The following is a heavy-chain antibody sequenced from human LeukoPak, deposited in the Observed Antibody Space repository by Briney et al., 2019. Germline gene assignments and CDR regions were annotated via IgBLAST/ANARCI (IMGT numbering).Heavy chain of an antibody. V-gene: IGHV4-30-2*01. CDR1: GGSISSGGYS. D-gene: IGHD3-9*01. CDR3: ASSETYYDILTGSNYYYGMDV. CDR2: TYHSGST. Sequence: SETLSLTCAVSGGSISSGGYSWSWIRQPPGKGLEWIGYTYHSGSTYYNPSLKSRVTISVDRSKNQFSLKLSSVTAADTAVYYCASSETYYDILTGSNYYYGMDVWGQGTTVTVSS. J-gene: IGHJ6*02.